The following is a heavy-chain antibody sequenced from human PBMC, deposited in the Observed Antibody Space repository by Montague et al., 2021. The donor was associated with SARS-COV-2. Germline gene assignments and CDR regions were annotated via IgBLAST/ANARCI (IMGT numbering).Heavy chain of an antibody. CDR3: ARDLNEYSSSGGFDY. J-gene: IGHJ4*02. CDR1: GGSISSYY. D-gene: IGHD6-6*01. V-gene: IGHV4-59*01. Sequence: SETLSLTCTVSGGSISSYYWSWIRQPPGKGLEWIGYIYYSGSTNYNPSLKSRVTISVDTSKNQFSLKLSSVTAADTAVYCCARDLNEYSSSGGFDYWGQGTLVTVSS. CDR2: IYYSGST.